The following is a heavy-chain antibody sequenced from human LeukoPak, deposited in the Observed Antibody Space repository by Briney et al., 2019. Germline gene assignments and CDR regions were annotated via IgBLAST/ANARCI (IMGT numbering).Heavy chain of an antibody. CDR1: GYSISSGYY. D-gene: IGHD3-3*01. CDR3: ATGWSGYYWTT. CDR2: IYHSGST. V-gene: IGHV4-38-2*02. Sequence: SETLSLTCSVSGYSISSGYYWGWIRQPPGKGLEWIGSIYHSGSTYYNTSLKSRVTISVDTSKNQFSLKLNSVTAADTAVYYCATGWSGYYWTTWGQGTLVTV. J-gene: IGHJ5*02.